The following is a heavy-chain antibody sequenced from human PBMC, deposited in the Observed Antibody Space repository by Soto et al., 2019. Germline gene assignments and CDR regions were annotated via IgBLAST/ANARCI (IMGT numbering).Heavy chain of an antibody. CDR3: VRDGTKTLRDWFDP. V-gene: IGHV4-4*07. J-gene: IGHJ5*02. CDR1: GASISGYY. CDR2: IYATGTT. Sequence: NPSETLSLTCTVSGASISGYYWSWIRKSAGKGLEWIGRIYATGTTDYNPSLKSRVTMSVDTSKEQFSLRLRSVTAADTAVYYCVRDGTKTLRDWFDPWGQGISVTVSS. D-gene: IGHD1-1*01.